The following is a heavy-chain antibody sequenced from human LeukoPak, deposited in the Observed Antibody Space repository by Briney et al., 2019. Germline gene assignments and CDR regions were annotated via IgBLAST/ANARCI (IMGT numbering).Heavy chain of an antibody. V-gene: IGHV3-30*02. CDR3: AKDGQYSSSSPYYFDY. D-gene: IGHD6-6*01. CDR2: IRYDGNDK. J-gene: IGHJ4*02. CDR1: GFTFSSYG. Sequence: PGGSLRLSCAASGFTFSSYGIHWVRQAPGKGLEWVSFIRYDGNDKSYADSVKGRFTISRDSSKNTVYLQMNSLRAEDTAVYYCAKDGQYSSSSPYYFDYWGQGTLVTVSS.